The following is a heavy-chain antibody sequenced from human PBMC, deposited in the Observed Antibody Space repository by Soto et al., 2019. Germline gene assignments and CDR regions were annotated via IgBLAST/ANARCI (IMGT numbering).Heavy chain of an antibody. CDR2: ISWNSGSI. J-gene: IGHJ4*02. CDR3: AKDIIVRRLGGFGFDY. CDR1: GFTFDDYA. D-gene: IGHD2-21*01. Sequence: GGSLRLSCAASGFTFDDYAMHWVRQAPGKGLEWVSGISWNSGSIGYADSVKGRFTISRDNAKNSLYLQMNSLRAEDTALYYCAKDIIVRRLGGFGFDYWGQGTLVTVSS. V-gene: IGHV3-9*01.